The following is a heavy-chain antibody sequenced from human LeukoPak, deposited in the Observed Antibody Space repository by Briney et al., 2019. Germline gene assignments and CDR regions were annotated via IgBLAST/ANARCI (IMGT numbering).Heavy chain of an antibody. V-gene: IGHV1-2*02. CDR1: GYTFIDYY. J-gene: IGHJ4*02. D-gene: IGHD6-13*01. CDR3: ASQPYSSSWSN. CDR2: INPKSGGT. Sequence: ASVKVSCKASGYTFIDYYIHWVRQAPGQGLEWMGWINPKSGGTNYEQKFQGRVTMTRDKSISTAYLQWSSLKASDTAMYYCASQPYSSSWSNWGQGTLVTVSS.